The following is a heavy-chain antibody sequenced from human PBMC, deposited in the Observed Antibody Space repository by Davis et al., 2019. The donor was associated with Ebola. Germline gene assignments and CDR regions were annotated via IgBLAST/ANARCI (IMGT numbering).Heavy chain of an antibody. J-gene: IGHJ4*02. CDR3: ARDNPYYDFWSGYYTFDY. CDR1: GYTFTSYG. V-gene: IGHV1-18*04. Sequence: ASVKVSCKASGYTFTSYGISWVRQAPGQGLEWMGWISAYNGNTNYAQKLQGRVTMTTDTSTSTAYMELRSLRSDDTAVYYCARDNPYYDFWSGYYTFDYWGQGTLVTVSS. CDR2: ISAYNGNT. D-gene: IGHD3-3*01.